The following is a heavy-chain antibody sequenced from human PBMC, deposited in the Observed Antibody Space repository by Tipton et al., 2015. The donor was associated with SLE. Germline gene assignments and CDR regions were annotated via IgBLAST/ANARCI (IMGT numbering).Heavy chain of an antibody. D-gene: IGHD3-10*01. CDR2: IYSGGST. Sequence: GSLRLSCAASGFTVSSNYMSWVRQAPGKGLEWVSVIYSGGSTYYVDSVKGRFTISRDNSKNTLYLQMNSLRVDDTAVYYCARDGGSGGHCFDYWGQGTLVTVSS. V-gene: IGHV3-53*01. J-gene: IGHJ4*02. CDR1: GFTVSSNY. CDR3: ARDGGSGGHCFDY.